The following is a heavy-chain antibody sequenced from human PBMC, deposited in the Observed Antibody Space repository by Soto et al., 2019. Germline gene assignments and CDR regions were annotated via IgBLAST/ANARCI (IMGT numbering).Heavy chain of an antibody. D-gene: IGHD4-4*01. J-gene: IGHJ4*02. CDR2: IYYSGST. CDR1: GGSISSGGYY. V-gene: IGHV4-31*03. Sequence: QVQLQESGPGLVKPSQTLSLTCTVSGGSISSGGYYWSWIRQHPGKGLEWIGYIYYSGSTSYNPALKSRVTISVDTSKNQFSLKLSSVTAADTAVYYCARSTVTTIGYFDYWGQGTLVTVSS. CDR3: ARSTVTTIGYFDY.